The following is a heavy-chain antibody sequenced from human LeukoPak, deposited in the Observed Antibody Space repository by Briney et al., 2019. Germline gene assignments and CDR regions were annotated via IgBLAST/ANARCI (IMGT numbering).Heavy chain of an antibody. CDR2: ISAGGGDT. CDR1: RFTFSTYT. D-gene: IGHD3-22*01. CDR3: AKLQGITMIVALDY. J-gene: IGHJ4*02. V-gene: IGHV3-23*01. Sequence: GGSLRLSCAASRFTFSTYTMAWVRQVPGKGLEWVSAISAGGGDTYYADSVKGRFTISRDNSKNTLYLQMNSLRAEDTAVYYCAKLQGITMIVALDYWGQGTLVTVSS.